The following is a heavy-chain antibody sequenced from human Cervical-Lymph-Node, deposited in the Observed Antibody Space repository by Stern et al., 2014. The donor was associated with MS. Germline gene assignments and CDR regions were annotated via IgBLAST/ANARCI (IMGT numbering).Heavy chain of an antibody. CDR1: GFSLTTGVA. CDR2: VIWDDDK. CDR3: AHTLMGDYGNWYFAR. Sequence: QVTLKESGPTVVKPTETLTLTCTFSGFSLTTGVAVGLLRQPPGKAPEWLALVIWDDDKRYSSSLKSRLTITKDSFKNKVALTMTDMDPGDSATYYCAHTLMGDYGNWYFARWCRGTLVTVSP. J-gene: IGHJ2*01. D-gene: IGHD4-17*01. V-gene: IGHV2-5*02.